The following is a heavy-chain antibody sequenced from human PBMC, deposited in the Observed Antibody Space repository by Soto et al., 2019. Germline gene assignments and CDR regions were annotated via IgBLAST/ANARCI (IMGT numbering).Heavy chain of an antibody. D-gene: IGHD3-16*01. CDR3: ARWGTTGGLDV. J-gene: IGHJ1*01. CDR1: GFTFRSYV. Sequence: QVQLVESGGGVVQPGTSLRVSCVGSGFTFRSYVIHWVRQAPGKGLEWVALTSYDGSDKYYGDSVRGRFTISRDNSRTTVDLQMDNLRLEDTALYYCARWGTTGGLDVWGQGTLVSV. V-gene: IGHV3-30*19. CDR2: TSYDGSDK.